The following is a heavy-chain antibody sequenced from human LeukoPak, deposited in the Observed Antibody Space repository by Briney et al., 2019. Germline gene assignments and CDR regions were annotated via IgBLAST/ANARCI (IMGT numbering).Heavy chain of an antibody. V-gene: IGHV4-61*02. J-gene: IGHJ6*03. D-gene: IGHD2-8*01. CDR1: RVSVSSGSYY. CDR3: ARGMERLESRNYCYYYYMDV. Sequence: SETLSLTCTVSRVSVSSGSYYWSWIRQPAGKGLEWLGRIYTSGSTNYNPSLKSQVTISVDTTKNQFSLKLRSVTAADTAVYYCARGMERLESRNYCYYYYMDVWGKGTTVTVSS. CDR2: IYTSGST.